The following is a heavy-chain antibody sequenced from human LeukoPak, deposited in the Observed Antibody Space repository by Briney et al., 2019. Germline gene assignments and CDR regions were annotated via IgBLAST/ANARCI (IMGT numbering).Heavy chain of an antibody. CDR2: ISGSGGRT. D-gene: IGHD2-21*02. Sequence: GGSLRLSCAASGFTFSSYAMSWVRQAPGKGLEWVSAISGSGGRTYYADSVKGRFTISRDNSKNTLYLQMNSLRAEDTAVYYCAKDATAVVTKGGYFDYWGQGTLVTVSS. CDR1: GFTFSSYA. J-gene: IGHJ4*02. V-gene: IGHV3-23*01. CDR3: AKDATAVVTKGGYFDY.